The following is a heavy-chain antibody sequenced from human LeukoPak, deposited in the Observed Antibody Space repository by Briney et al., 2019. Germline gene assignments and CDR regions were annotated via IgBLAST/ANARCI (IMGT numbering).Heavy chain of an antibody. CDR2: IYYSGST. D-gene: IGHD6-13*01. V-gene: IGHV4-59*08. CDR1: GGSISSYY. Sequence: PSETLSLTCTVSGGSISSYYWSWIRQPPGKGLEWIGYIYYSGSTNYNPSLKSRVTISVDTSKNQFSLKLSSVTAADTAVYYCARHPTIAAAGTFWFDPWGQGTLVTVSS. J-gene: IGHJ5*02. CDR3: ARHPTIAAAGTFWFDP.